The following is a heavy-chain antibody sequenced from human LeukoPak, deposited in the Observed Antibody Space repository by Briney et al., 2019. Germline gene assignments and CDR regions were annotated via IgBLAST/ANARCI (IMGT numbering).Heavy chain of an antibody. V-gene: IGHV3-48*02. CDR2: IGTPSSTI. D-gene: IGHD4-23*01. J-gene: IGHJ4*02. Sequence: GGSLRLSCAASGFTFSSYGTNWVRQTPGKGLEWVSYIGTPSSTIYYADSVKGRFTISRDSAKNSLYLQMNSLRDEDTAVYYCARHDYGGNSGDYWGQGTLVTVSS. CDR1: GFTFSSYG. CDR3: ARHDYGGNSGDY.